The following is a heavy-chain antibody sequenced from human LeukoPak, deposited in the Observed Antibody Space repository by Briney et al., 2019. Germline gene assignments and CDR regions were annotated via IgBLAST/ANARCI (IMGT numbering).Heavy chain of an antibody. CDR2: IYETGST. J-gene: IGHJ3*02. Sequence: SETLSLTCSVSGGSLSSSSYYWGWIRQPPGRGLEWIGNIYETGSTNYNPSLKSRVTISVDTSKNQFSLKLTSVTAADTAVYYCAREPFLGAFDIWGQGTMVTVSS. D-gene: IGHD1-26*01. CDR1: GGSLSSSSYY. CDR3: AREPFLGAFDI. V-gene: IGHV4-39*02.